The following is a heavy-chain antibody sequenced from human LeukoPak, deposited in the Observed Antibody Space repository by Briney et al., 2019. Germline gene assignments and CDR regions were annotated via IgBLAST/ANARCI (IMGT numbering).Heavy chain of an antibody. CDR1: GFTFSSYA. Sequence: PGGSLRLSCAASGFTFSSYAMSWVRQAPGKGLEWVSAISGSGGSTYYADSVKGRFTISRDNSKNTLYLQMNGLRAEDTAVYYCAKLGGGECSSTSCYPNTLYYFDYWGQGTLVTVSS. CDR2: ISGSGGST. D-gene: IGHD2-2*01. J-gene: IGHJ4*02. V-gene: IGHV3-23*01. CDR3: AKLGGGECSSTSCYPNTLYYFDY.